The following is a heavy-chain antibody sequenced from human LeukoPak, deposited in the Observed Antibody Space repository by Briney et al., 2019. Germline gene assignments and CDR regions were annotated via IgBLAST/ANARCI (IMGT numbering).Heavy chain of an antibody. CDR3: ARDAGGDYYYYYGMGV. CDR1: GFTFSSYS. J-gene: IGHJ6*02. V-gene: IGHV3-21*01. CDR2: ISSSSSYI. D-gene: IGHD2-21*02. Sequence: GGSLRLSCAASGFTFSSYSMNWVRQAPGKGLEWVSSISSSSSYIYYADSVKGRFTISRDDAKNSLYLQMNSLRAEDTAVYYCARDAGGDYYYYYGMGVWGQGTTVTVSS.